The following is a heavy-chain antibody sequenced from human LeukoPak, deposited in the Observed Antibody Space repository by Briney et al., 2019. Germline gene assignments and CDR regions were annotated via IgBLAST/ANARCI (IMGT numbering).Heavy chain of an antibody. J-gene: IGHJ5*01. D-gene: IGHD2-2*01. CDR3: ARCTSSLWFDS. Sequence: ASVKVSCKASGYTFTNYGVTWVRQAPGQGLEWMGWITTHNGNTNYAQKLQGRVTMTTDTSTNTAYMELRSLRSDDTAMYYCARCTSSLWFDSWGQGTLVTVSS. V-gene: IGHV1-18*01. CDR1: GYTFTNYG. CDR2: ITTHNGNT.